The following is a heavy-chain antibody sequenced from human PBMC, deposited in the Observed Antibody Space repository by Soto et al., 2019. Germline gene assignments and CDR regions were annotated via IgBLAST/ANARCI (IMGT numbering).Heavy chain of an antibody. CDR3: ARGRRDGYNYYFDY. CDR1: EGTFSIYA. Sequence: ASVKYSCKTSEGTFSIYAISWVRQAPGQGLEWMGRIMPIFGTANYGQKFQGRVTMTADESTSTAYMELSSLRSEDTAVYYCARGRRDGYNYYFDYWGQGTLVTSPQ. J-gene: IGHJ4*02. CDR2: IMPIFGTA. V-gene: IGHV1-69*13. D-gene: IGHD5-12*01.